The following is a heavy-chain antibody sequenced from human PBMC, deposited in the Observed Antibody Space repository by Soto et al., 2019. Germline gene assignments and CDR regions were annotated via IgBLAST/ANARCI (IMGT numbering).Heavy chain of an antibody. Sequence: ASVKVSCKASGYTFTNYGISWVRQAPGQGLEWMGWISAYNGNTKYAQKLQGRVTMTTDTSTSTAYMELRSLRSDDTAVYYCASVETQRYYYGMDVWGQGTTVTVSS. V-gene: IGHV1-18*01. J-gene: IGHJ6*02. CDR2: ISAYNGNT. CDR1: GYTFTNYG. D-gene: IGHD2-15*01. CDR3: ASVETQRYYYGMDV.